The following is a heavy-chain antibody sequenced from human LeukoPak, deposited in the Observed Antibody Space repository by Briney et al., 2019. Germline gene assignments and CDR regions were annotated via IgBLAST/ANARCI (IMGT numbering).Heavy chain of an antibody. Sequence: ASVKVSCKASGYTFTSYDINWVRQATGQGLEWMGWMKPNSGNTGYAQKFQGRVTMTRNTSISTAYMELSSLRSEDTAVYYCARAPMEVVVPAADDYYYGMDVWGQGTTVTVSS. V-gene: IGHV1-8*01. J-gene: IGHJ6*02. D-gene: IGHD2-2*01. CDR3: ARAPMEVVVPAADDYYYGMDV. CDR2: MKPNSGNT. CDR1: GYTFTSYD.